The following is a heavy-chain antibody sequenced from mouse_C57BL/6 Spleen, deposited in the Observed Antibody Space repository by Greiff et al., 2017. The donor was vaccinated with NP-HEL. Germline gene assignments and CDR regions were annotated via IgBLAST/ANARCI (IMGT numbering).Heavy chain of an antibody. V-gene: IGHV14-3*01. CDR2: IDPANGNT. Sequence: VQLKESVAELVRPGASVKLSCTASGFNFKNTYMHWVKQRPEQGLEWIGRIDPANGNTKYAPKFQGKATITADTSSNTAYLQLSSLTSEDTAIYYCARITTTYFDVWGTGTTVTVSS. D-gene: IGHD1-1*01. J-gene: IGHJ1*03. CDR3: ARITTTYFDV. CDR1: GFNFKNTY.